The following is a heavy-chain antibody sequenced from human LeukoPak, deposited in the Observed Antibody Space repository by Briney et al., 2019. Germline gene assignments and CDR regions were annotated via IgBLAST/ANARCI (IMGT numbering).Heavy chain of an antibody. Sequence: SETLSLTCTVSGGSISSYYWSWIRQPPGKGLEWIGYIYYSGSTNYNPSLKSRVTISVDTSKNQFSLKLSSVTAADTAVYYCARMRYDSSGYRRAFYYYYGMDVWGQGTTVTVSS. J-gene: IGHJ6*02. CDR1: GGSISSYY. D-gene: IGHD3-22*01. CDR3: ARMRYDSSGYRRAFYYYYGMDV. CDR2: IYYSGST. V-gene: IGHV4-59*12.